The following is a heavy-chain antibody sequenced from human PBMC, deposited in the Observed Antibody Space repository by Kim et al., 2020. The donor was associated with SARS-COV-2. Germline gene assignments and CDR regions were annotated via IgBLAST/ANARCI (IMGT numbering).Heavy chain of an antibody. CDR1: GYTFTSYA. Sequence: ASVKVSCKASGYTFTSYAMHWVRQAPGQRLEWMGWINAGNGNTKYSQKFQGRVTITRDTSASTAYMELSSLRSEDTAVYYCARELRWSGTFGGGSSWYWFDPWGQGTLVTVSS. J-gene: IGHJ5*02. CDR3: ARELRWSGTFGGGSSWYWFDP. CDR2: INAGNGNT. V-gene: IGHV1-3*01. D-gene: IGHD6-13*01.